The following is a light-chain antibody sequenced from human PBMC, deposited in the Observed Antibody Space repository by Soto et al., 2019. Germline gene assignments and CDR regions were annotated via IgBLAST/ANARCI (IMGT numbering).Light chain of an antibody. J-gene: IGKJ1*01. V-gene: IGKV2-29*03. CDR1: QSLLHITGETF. CDR2: KAS. Sequence: DVVMTQTPLSLSVAPGQPASISCKSSQSLLHITGETFLFWYLQKPGQSPQLLIYKASTLKSGVPSRFSGSGSGTEFTLTISSLQPDDFATYYCQHYNSYSEAFGQGTKVDIK. CDR3: QHYNSYSEA.